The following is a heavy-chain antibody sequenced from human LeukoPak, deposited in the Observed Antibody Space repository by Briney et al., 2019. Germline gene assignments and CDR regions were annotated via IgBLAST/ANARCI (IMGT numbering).Heavy chain of an antibody. V-gene: IGHV1-24*01. CDR1: GHTLTELS. J-gene: IGHJ5*02. D-gene: IGHD3-10*01. CDR3: ATASEVVRGKLNPKYNWFDP. Sequence: GASVKVSCKVSGHTLTELSMHWVRQAPGKGLEWMGGFDPEDGETIYAQKFQGRVTMTEDTSTDTAYMELSSLRSEDTAVYYCATASEVVRGKLNPKYNWFDPWGQGTLVTVSS. CDR2: FDPEDGET.